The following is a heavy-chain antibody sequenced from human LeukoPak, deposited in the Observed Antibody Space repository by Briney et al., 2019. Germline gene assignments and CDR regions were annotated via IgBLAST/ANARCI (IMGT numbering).Heavy chain of an antibody. Sequence: GGSLRLFCAASGFTFSSYWMHWVRQAPGKGLVWVSRINSDGSSTSYADSVKGRFTISRDNAKNTLYLQMNSLRAEDTAVYYCARDQYYVWGSYRYSRPFDYWGQGTLVTVSS. V-gene: IGHV3-74*01. CDR3: ARDQYYVWGSYRYSRPFDY. J-gene: IGHJ4*02. CDR2: INSDGSST. D-gene: IGHD3-16*02. CDR1: GFTFSSYW.